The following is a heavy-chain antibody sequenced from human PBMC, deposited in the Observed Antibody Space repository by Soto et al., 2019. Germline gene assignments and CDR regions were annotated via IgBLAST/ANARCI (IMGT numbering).Heavy chain of an antibody. V-gene: IGHV1-18*01. D-gene: IGHD6-19*01. CDR1: GYTFTSYG. Sequence: GASVNVSCKASGYTFTSYGISWVRQAPGQGLEWMGWISAYNGNTNYAQKLQGRVTMTTDTSTSTAYMELRSLRSDDTAVYYCARRSSGWRYNWFDPWGQGTLVTVSS. CDR2: ISAYNGNT. J-gene: IGHJ5*02. CDR3: ARRSSGWRYNWFDP.